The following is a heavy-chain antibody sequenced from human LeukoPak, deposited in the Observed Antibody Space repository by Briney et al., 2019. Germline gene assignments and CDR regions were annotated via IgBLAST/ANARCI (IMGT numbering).Heavy chain of an antibody. CDR1: GFTFSSYD. Sequence: QTGGPLRLSCAASGFTFSSYDMHWVRQATGKGLEWVSAIGTAGDTYYPGSVKGRFTISRENAKNSLYLQMNSLRAGDTAVCYCARDRIAAAGGGAQGGYYYYYGMDVWGQGTTVTVSS. D-gene: IGHD6-13*01. V-gene: IGHV3-13*04. CDR2: IGTAGDT. J-gene: IGHJ6*02. CDR3: ARDRIAAAGGGAQGGYYYYYGMDV.